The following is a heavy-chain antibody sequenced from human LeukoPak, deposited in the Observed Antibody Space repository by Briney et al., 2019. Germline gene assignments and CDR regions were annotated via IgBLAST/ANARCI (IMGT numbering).Heavy chain of an antibody. CDR2: IRYDGSNK. Sequence: PGGSLRLSRAASRFTFNKYGMHWVRQAPGKGLEWVAFIRYDGSNKYYADSVKGRFTISRDNSKNTLYLQMNSLRAEDTAVYYCARGSNYCSSISCHMNDWGQGTLVTVSS. D-gene: IGHD2-2*02. V-gene: IGHV3-30*02. J-gene: IGHJ4*02. CDR3: ARGSNYCSSISCHMND. CDR1: RFTFNKYG.